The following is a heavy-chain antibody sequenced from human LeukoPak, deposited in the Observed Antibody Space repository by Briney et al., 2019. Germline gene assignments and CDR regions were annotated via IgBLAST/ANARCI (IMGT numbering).Heavy chain of an antibody. D-gene: IGHD3/OR15-3a*01. J-gene: IGHJ4*02. V-gene: IGHV3-33*01. CDR2: IWYDGSNK. CDR3: ARAVGPFDY. CDR1: GFTFSTYG. Sequence: GGSLRLSCAASGFTFSTYGMHWVRQAPGKGLEWVEVIWYDGSNKYYADSVKGRFTISRDNSENMLYLQMNGLRAEDTAVYYCARAVGPFDYWGQGTLVTVSS.